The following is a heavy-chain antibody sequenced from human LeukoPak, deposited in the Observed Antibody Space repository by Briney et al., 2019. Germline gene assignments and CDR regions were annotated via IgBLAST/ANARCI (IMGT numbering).Heavy chain of an antibody. D-gene: IGHD2-15*01. CDR3: ARATITPNWFDP. CDR2: ISSSSSYI. Sequence: GGSLRLSCAASGFTFSSYSMNWVRQAPGKGLEWVSSISSSSSYIYYADSVKGRFTISRDNAKNSPYLQMNSLRAEDTAVYYCARATITPNWFDPWGQGTLVTVSS. V-gene: IGHV3-21*01. J-gene: IGHJ5*02. CDR1: GFTFSSYS.